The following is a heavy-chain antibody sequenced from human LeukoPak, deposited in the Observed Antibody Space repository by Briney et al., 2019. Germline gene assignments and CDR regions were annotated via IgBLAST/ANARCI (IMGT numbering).Heavy chain of an antibody. CDR1: GGSISSTSYY. D-gene: IGHD1-26*01. V-gene: IGHV4-61*01. J-gene: IGHJ4*02. Sequence: SETLSLTCLVSGGSISSTSYYWSWIRQPPGKGLEWIGYIYYSGSTNYNPSLKSRVTISVDTSKNQFSLKLSSVTAADTAVYYCASALGSVDYWGQGTLVTVSS. CDR3: ASALGSVDY. CDR2: IYYSGST.